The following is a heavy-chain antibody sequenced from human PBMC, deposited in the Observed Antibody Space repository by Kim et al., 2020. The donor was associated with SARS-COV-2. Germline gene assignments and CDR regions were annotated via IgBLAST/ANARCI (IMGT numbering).Heavy chain of an antibody. Sequence: GGSLRLSCAASGFTFSDYVMTWVRQAPGKGLEWVSVISGSGGTTNYADSVKGRFTISRDNSENTLYLQMNSLRAEDTAVYYCAKVLLGYYDNSGYYPTGIDNWGQGTLVTVSS. CDR1: GFTFSDYV. CDR3: AKVLLGYYDNSGYYPTGIDN. D-gene: IGHD3-22*01. J-gene: IGHJ4*02. V-gene: IGHV3-23*01. CDR2: ISGSGGTT.